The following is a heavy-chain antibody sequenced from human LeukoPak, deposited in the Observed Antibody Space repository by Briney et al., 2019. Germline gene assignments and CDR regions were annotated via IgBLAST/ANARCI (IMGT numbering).Heavy chain of an antibody. Sequence: RGSLRPSCAASGFTFSSYWMSWVRQAPGKGLEWVANIKQDGGEKYYVDSVKGRFTISRDNAKNSLYLQMNSLRAEDTAVYYCAREDDSGSDYYYYMDVWGKGTTVTVSS. J-gene: IGHJ6*03. CDR1: GFTFSSYW. CDR3: AREDDSGSDYYYYMDV. D-gene: IGHD3-3*01. CDR2: IKQDGGEK. V-gene: IGHV3-7*01.